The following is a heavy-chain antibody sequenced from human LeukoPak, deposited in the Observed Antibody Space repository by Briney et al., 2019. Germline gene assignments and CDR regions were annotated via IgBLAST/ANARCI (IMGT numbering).Heavy chain of an antibody. CDR2: IYYTGST. CDR1: GGSISSSSYY. Sequence: PSETLSLTCTVSGGSISSSSYYWSWIRQPPGKGLEWIAYIYYTGSTNYNPSLKSRVTISVDTSKNQFSLKLSSVTAADTAVYYCARGSHYYDSSGYRFDYWGQGTLVTVSS. CDR3: ARGSHYYDSSGYRFDY. D-gene: IGHD3-22*01. J-gene: IGHJ4*02. V-gene: IGHV4-61*05.